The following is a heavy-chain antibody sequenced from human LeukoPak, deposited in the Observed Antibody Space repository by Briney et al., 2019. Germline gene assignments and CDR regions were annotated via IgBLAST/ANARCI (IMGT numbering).Heavy chain of an antibody. V-gene: IGHV3-23*01. CDR3: AKSPAGSSWPSIDY. CDR2: ISGSGGST. Sequence: GGSLRLSCVASGFTFSSYAMSWVRQTPGKGLECVAPISGSGGSTYYADSVRGRFTVSRDNSKNMLYLQMNSLRVEDTAVYYCAKSPAGSSWPSIDYWGQGTLVAVSS. CDR1: GFTFSSYA. D-gene: IGHD6-13*01. J-gene: IGHJ4*02.